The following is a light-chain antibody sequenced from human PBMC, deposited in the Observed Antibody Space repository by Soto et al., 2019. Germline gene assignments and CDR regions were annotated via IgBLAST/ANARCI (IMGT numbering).Light chain of an antibody. CDR3: QQYYSTPLRT. V-gene: IGKV4-1*01. CDR1: QSVFYSSNNKNY. CDR2: WAS. Sequence: DIVMTQSPDSLAVSLGERATINCKSSQSVFYSSNNKNYLAWYQQTPGQPPKLLIYWASTRESGVPDRFSGSGSWTDFTLTISSLQAEDVAVYYCQQYYSTPLRTFGQGTKLEIK. J-gene: IGKJ2*01.